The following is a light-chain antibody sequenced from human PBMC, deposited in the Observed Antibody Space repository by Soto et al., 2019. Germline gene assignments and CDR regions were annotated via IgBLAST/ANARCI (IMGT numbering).Light chain of an antibody. CDR1: SSDIGRYNY. CDR2: EVS. V-gene: IGLV2-14*01. J-gene: IGLJ1*01. CDR3: SSYTSSSTLV. Sequence: QSVLTQPASVSGSPGQSITISCTGTSSDIGRYNYVSWYQQHPGKAPKLMIYEVSNRPSGVSHRFSASKSGNTASLTISGLQAADEADYYCSSYTSSSTLVFGTGTKLTVL.